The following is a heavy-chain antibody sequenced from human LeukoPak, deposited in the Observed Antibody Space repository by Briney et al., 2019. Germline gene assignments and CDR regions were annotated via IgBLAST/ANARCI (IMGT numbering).Heavy chain of an antibody. CDR3: ARGVRYSGYIGDY. J-gene: IGHJ4*02. V-gene: IGHV1-2*02. CDR1: GYTFTGYY. D-gene: IGHD5-12*01. Sequence: ASVKVSCKASGYTFTGYYMHWVRQAPGQGLERMGWINPNSGGTNYAQKFQGRVTMTRDTSISTAYMELSRLRSDDTAVYYCARGVRYSGYIGDYWGQGTLVTVSS. CDR2: INPNSGGT.